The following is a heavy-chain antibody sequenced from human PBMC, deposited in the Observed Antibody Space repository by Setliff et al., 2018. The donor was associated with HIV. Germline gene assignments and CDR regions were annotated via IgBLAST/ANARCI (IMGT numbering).Heavy chain of an antibody. CDR1: SGSISSGTYY. D-gene: IGHD3-22*01. J-gene: IGHJ4*02. Sequence: SETLSLTCTVSSGSISSGTYYWSWIRQYPGKGLEWIGYIDYSGSAFYNPSLKSRITISRDTSKNQFSLKMNSVTAADTAVYYCARDNYYDSSGIDYWGQGTLVTVSS. CDR2: IDYSGSA. V-gene: IGHV4-31*03. CDR3: ARDNYYDSSGIDY.